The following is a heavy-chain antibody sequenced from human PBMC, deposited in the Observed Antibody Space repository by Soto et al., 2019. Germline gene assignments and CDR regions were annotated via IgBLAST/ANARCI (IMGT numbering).Heavy chain of an antibody. J-gene: IGHJ4*02. CDR2: FIPILDIA. D-gene: IGHD2-21*01. CDR1: GGTFNTYT. V-gene: IGHV1-69*02. Sequence: QVQVVQSGAEVKKPESSVKVSCKPSGGTFNTYTVNWVRLAPGHGLEWMGRFIPILDIANYAQKFQDRVTITADRSTFTAYMELNSLISDDTAVYYCAITYCRDNSCPRDFDIWGPGTRVTVSS. CDR3: AITYCRDNSCPRDFDI.